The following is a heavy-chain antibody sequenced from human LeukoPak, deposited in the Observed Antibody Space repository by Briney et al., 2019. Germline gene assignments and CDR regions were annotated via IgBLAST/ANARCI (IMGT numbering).Heavy chain of an antibody. CDR1: GGSFSGYY. V-gene: IGHV4-34*01. CDR3: ARDGFDFWSGAHIDY. J-gene: IGHJ4*02. D-gene: IGHD3-3*01. Sequence: SETLSLTCAVYGGSFSGYYWSWIRQPPGKGLEWIGEINHSRSTNYNPSLKSRVTISVDTSKNQFSLKLSSATAADTAVYYCARDGFDFWSGAHIDYWGQGTLVTVSS. CDR2: INHSRST.